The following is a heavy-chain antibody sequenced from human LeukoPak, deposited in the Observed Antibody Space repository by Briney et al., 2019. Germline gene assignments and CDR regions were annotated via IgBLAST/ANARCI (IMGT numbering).Heavy chain of an antibody. J-gene: IGHJ4*02. CDR2: IYYSGNT. CDR3: AADSSGYYYVPY. V-gene: IGHV4-39*01. D-gene: IGHD3-22*01. Sequence: SETLSLTCTVSGDSISSTSYYWGWIRQPPGKGLEWIGSIYYSGNTCYSPSLKSRVTISVDTSKNQFSLKLSSVTAADTAVYYCAADSSGYYYVPYWGQGTLVTVSS. CDR1: GDSISSTSYY.